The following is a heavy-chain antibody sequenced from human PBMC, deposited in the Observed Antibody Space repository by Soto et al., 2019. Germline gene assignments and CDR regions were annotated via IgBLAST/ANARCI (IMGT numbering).Heavy chain of an antibody. V-gene: IGHV1-3*01. D-gene: IGHD6-19*01. J-gene: IGHJ4*02. CDR3: ARGIWERSSGWYYFES. CDR2: VNAGNGHT. CDR1: GYTFTNYA. Sequence: QVQLVQSGADVSKPGASVRISCKASGYTFTNYAVNWMRQAPGQSLEWMGWVNAGNGHTKYSQNYQGRITLTRDTSATTVYMELSSLRSEGTALYFCARGIWERSSGWYYFESWGQGTLVTVSS.